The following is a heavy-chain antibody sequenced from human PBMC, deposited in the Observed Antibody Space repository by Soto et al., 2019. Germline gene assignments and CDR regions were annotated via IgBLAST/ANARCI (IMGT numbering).Heavy chain of an antibody. D-gene: IGHD6-19*01. CDR2: ISGSGDTS. V-gene: IGHV3-23*01. CDR1: EGTFGNFA. J-gene: IGHJ4*02. CDR3: AKEGTSGSYYFDY. Sequence: PGGLMRLCWGAAEGTFGNFAGSWVLQAPGKGLEWVSIISGSGDTSYYADSVKGRFTISRDNSRNTLYLQLNSLRAEDSAKYYCAKEGTSGSYYFDYWGARTLVTVSS.